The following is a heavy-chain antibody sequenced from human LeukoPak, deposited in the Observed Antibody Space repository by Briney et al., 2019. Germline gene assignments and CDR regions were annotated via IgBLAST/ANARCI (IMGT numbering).Heavy chain of an antibody. CDR1: GGTFSSYA. D-gene: IGHD3-10*01. V-gene: IGHV1-69*05. CDR2: IIPIFGTA. Sequence: SVKVSCKASGGTFSSYAISWVRQAPGQGLEWMGRIIPIFGTANYAQKFQGRVTITTDESTSTAYMELSSLRSEDTGVYYCARAHGSGSYYNVYWFDPWGQGTLVTVSS. J-gene: IGHJ5*02. CDR3: ARAHGSGSYYNVYWFDP.